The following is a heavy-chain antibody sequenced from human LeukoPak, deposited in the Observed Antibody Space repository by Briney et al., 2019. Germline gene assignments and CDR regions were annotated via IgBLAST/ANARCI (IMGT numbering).Heavy chain of an antibody. CDR3: ARSYSRFYYYYMDV. D-gene: IGHD6-13*01. V-gene: IGHV4-59*12. J-gene: IGHJ6*03. Sequence: PSETLSLTCTVSGGSISNYYWSWIRQPPGKGLEWIGYNSGSTNYNPSLKSRVTISVDTSKNQFSLNLSSVTAADTAVYYCARSYSRFYYYYMDVWGKGTTVTVSS. CDR1: GGSISNYY. CDR2: NSGST.